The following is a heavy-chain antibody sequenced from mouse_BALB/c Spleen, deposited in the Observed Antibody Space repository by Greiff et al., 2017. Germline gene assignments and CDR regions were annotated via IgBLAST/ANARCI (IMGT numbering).Heavy chain of an antibody. CDR3: ARETYYGSSPAWFAY. D-gene: IGHD1-1*01. J-gene: IGHJ3*01. CDR1: GFTFSSYG. Sequence: EVNLVESGGGLVQPGGSLKLSCAASGFTFSSYGMSWVRQTPDKRLELVATINSNGGSTYYPDSVKGRFTISRDNAKNTLYLQMSSLKSEDTAMYYCARETYYGSSPAWFAYWGQGTLVTVSA. CDR2: INSNGGST. V-gene: IGHV5-6-3*01.